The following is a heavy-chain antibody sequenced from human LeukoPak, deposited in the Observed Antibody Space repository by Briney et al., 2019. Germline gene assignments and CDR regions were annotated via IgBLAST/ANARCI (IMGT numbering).Heavy chain of an antibody. D-gene: IGHD6-13*01. CDR3: ARSSIIAAAGPYYFDY. V-gene: IGHV1-2*02. J-gene: IGHJ4*02. Sequence: ASVKVSCKASGYTFTSYAMNWVRQAPGQGLEWMGWINPNSGGTNYAQKFQGRVTMTRDTSISTAYMELSRLRSDDTAVYYCARSSIIAAAGPYYFDYWGQGTLVTVSS. CDR2: INPNSGGT. CDR1: GYTFTSYA.